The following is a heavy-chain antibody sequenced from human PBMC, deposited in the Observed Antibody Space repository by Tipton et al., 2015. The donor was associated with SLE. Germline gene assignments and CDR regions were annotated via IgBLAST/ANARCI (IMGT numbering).Heavy chain of an antibody. V-gene: IGHV4-34*01. CDR3: ARDCTTGVCYTPSVDY. CDR1: GGSFSDYS. Sequence: TLSLTCAVYGGSFSDYSWSWIRQPPGKGLEWIGEINHSGSTNYNPSLKRGVTISIDTSKNQFSLRLGCVTAADTAVYYCARDCTTGVCYTPSVDYWGQGTLVTVSP. CDR2: INHSGST. J-gene: IGHJ4*02. D-gene: IGHD2-8*01.